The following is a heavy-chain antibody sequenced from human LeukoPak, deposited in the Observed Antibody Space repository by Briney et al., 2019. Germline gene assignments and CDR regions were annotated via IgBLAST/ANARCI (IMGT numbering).Heavy chain of an antibody. CDR1: GGSISSGGYS. CDR3: AREMTTVATYYFDY. D-gene: IGHD4-17*01. CDR2: IYHSGST. V-gene: IGHV4-30-2*01. J-gene: IGHJ4*02. Sequence: SETLSLTCAVSGGSISSGGYSWSWIRQPPGKGLEWIGYIYHSGSTYYNPSLKSRVTISVDRSKNQFSLKLSSVTAADTAVYYCAREMTTVATYYFDYWGQGTLVTVSS.